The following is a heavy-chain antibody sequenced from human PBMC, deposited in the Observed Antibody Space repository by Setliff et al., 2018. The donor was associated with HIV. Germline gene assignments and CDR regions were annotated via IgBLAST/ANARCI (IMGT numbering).Heavy chain of an antibody. CDR3: ARGDHDVWGVYSNFFDT. CDR2: INTDSGTP. CDR1: ADTFTNCL. J-gene: IGHJ5*02. V-gene: IGHV7-4-1*02. D-gene: IGHD3-3*01. Sequence: ASVKVSCKASADTFTNCLINWVRQAPGQGLEWMGWINTDSGTPTYAQAFTGRFVFSLDTSVSTAFLQITSLKAEDTAVYYCARGDHDVWGVYSNFFDTWGQGTLVTSPQ.